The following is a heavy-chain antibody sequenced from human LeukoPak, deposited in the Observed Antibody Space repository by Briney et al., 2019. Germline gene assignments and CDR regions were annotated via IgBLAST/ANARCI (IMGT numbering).Heavy chain of an antibody. CDR2: IYHSGGT. V-gene: IGHV4-4*02. J-gene: IGHJ4*02. Sequence: SGTLSLTCAVSGGSISSSNWWSWVRQPPGKGLEWIGEIYHSGGTNYNPSLKSRVTISVDKSKNQFSLKLSSVTAADTAVYYCARARSPGYRSLDYWGQGTLVTVSS. CDR1: GGSISSSNW. D-gene: IGHD6-19*01. CDR3: ARARSPGYRSLDY.